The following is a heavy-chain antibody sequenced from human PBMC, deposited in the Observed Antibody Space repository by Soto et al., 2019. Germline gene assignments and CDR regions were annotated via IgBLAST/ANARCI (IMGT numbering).Heavy chain of an antibody. CDR3: ARARHTGYSSGTTQGNWFDP. D-gene: IGHD6-19*01. J-gene: IGHJ5*02. V-gene: IGHV1-46*01. Sequence: GASVKVSCKASGYTFTSYYMHWVRQAPGQGLEWMGIINPSGGSTSYAQKFQGRVTMTRDTSTSTVYMELSSLRSEDTAVYYCARARHTGYSSGTTQGNWFDPWGQGTLVTVSS. CDR2: INPSGGST. CDR1: GYTFTSYY.